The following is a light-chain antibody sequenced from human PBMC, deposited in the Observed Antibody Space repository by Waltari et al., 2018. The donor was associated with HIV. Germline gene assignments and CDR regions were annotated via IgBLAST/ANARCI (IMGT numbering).Light chain of an antibody. CDR3: QQYNIWPPDA. J-gene: IGKJ2*01. Sequence: EIVLPQSPATLSLFPGERATLSCRASQSVSTNLAWYQQKSGQAPRLLIYGASTRASGIPTRFSGSGSGTEFTLTISSLQSEDFAVYYCQQYNIWPPDAFGQGTKLEIK. V-gene: IGKV3-15*01. CDR2: GAS. CDR1: QSVSTN.